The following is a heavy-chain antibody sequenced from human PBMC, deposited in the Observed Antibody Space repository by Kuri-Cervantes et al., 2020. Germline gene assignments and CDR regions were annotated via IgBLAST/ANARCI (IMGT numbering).Heavy chain of an antibody. CDR3: ARGATNYGSGSYDYYYGMDV. V-gene: IGHV7-4-1*02. CDR2: TNTNTGNP. CDR1: GYTFTSYA. Sequence: ASVKVSCKASGYTFTSYAMNWVRQAPGQGLEWMGWTNTNTGNPTYAQGFTGRFVFSLDTSVSTAYLQISSLKAEDTAVYYCARGATNYGSGSYDYYYGMDVWGQGTTVTDSS. D-gene: IGHD3-10*01. J-gene: IGHJ6*02.